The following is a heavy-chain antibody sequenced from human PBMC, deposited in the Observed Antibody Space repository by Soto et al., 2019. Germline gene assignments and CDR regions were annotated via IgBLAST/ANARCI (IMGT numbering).Heavy chain of an antibody. V-gene: IGHV3-48*02. D-gene: IGHD6-19*01. CDR2: IKGGSDSI. J-gene: IGHJ4*02. Sequence: EVQLVESGGGLVQPGGSLRLYCVGSGFMFDSFAMNWVRQAPGKGLEWVAYIKGGSDSIYYAESVKGRFTISRDNARNSLSLQMNSLSDEDTAVYYCAKSGDSAGWGIDFWGQGTLVTVSS. CDR3: AKSGDSAGWGIDF. CDR1: GFMFDSFA.